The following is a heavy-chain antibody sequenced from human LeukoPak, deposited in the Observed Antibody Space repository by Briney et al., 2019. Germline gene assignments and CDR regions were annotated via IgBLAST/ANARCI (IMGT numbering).Heavy chain of an antibody. Sequence: PSETLSLTCAVYGGSFSGYYWSWIRQPPGKGLEWIGEINHSGSTNYNPSLKSRVTISVDTSKNQFYLKLSSVTAADTAVYYCARGRTGYCSSTSCYMGWFDPWGQGTLVTVSS. J-gene: IGHJ5*02. CDR3: ARGRTGYCSSTSCYMGWFDP. CDR2: INHSGST. CDR1: GGSFSGYY. V-gene: IGHV4-34*01. D-gene: IGHD2-2*02.